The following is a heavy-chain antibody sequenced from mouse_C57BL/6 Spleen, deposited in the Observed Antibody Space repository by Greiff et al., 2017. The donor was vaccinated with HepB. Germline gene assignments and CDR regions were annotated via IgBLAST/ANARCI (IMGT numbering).Heavy chain of an antibody. V-gene: IGHV1-80*01. CDR3: ARSNYGSRNAMDY. CDR2: IYPGDGDT. J-gene: IGHJ4*01. D-gene: IGHD1-1*01. Sequence: VQRVESGAELVKPGASVKISCKASGYAFSSYWMNWVKQRPGKGLEWIGQIYPGDGDTNYNGKFKGKATLTADKSSSTAYMQLSSLTSEDSAVYFCARSNYGSRNAMDYWGQGTSVTVSS. CDR1: GYAFSSYW.